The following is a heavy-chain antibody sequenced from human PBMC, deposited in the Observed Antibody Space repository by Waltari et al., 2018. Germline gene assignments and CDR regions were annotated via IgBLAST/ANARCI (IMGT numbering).Heavy chain of an antibody. V-gene: IGHV3-9*01. CDR1: GFTFDDYA. CDR2: ISWNSGSI. J-gene: IGHJ4*02. Sequence: EVQLVESGGGLVQPGRSLRLSCAASGFTFDDYAMHWVRQDPGKGLEWVSGISWNSGSIGYADSVKGRFTISRDNAKNSLYLQMNSLRAEDTALYYCAKDPNYDFWSGYPDYWGQGTLVTVSS. CDR3: AKDPNYDFWSGYPDY. D-gene: IGHD3-3*01.